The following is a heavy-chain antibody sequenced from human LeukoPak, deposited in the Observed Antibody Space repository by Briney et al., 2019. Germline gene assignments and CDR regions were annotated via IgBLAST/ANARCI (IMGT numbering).Heavy chain of an antibody. Sequence: GGSLRLSCAASGFTFSSYGMHWVRQAPGKGLEWVAVISYDGSNKYYAGSVKGRFTISRDNSKNTLYLQMNSLRAEDTAVYYCAKDSHHIWGQGTMVTVSS. J-gene: IGHJ3*02. CDR2: ISYDGSNK. V-gene: IGHV3-30*18. CDR3: AKDSHHI. CDR1: GFTFSSYG.